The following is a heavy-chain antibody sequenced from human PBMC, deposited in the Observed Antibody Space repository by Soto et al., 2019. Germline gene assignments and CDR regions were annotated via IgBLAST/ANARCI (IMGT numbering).Heavy chain of an antibody. CDR2: IIPMFPTA. Sequence: SVKVACKASGGTFSNHAISWVRQAPGQGLEWVGGIIPMFPTADYAQRFQGRVTITADDSTTTVYMELSGLRSEDTAMYYCARDDATYCGGDCYRYFYYGMDVWGQGTTVTVSS. D-gene: IGHD2-21*02. CDR3: ARDDATYCGGDCYRYFYYGMDV. CDR1: GGTFSNHA. J-gene: IGHJ6*02. V-gene: IGHV1-69*13.